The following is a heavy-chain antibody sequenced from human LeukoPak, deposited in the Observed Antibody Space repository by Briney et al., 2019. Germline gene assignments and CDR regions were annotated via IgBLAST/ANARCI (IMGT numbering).Heavy chain of an antibody. J-gene: IGHJ4*02. Sequence: SETLSLTCTVSGGSISSYYWSWIWQPAGKGLEWIGRIYTSGSTNYNPSLKSRVTMSVDTSKNQFSLKLSSVTAADTAVYYCASTPVLRFLEWLLNWGQGTLVTVSS. CDR1: GGSISSYY. CDR3: ASTPVLRFLEWLLN. V-gene: IGHV4-4*07. CDR2: IYTSGST. D-gene: IGHD3-3*01.